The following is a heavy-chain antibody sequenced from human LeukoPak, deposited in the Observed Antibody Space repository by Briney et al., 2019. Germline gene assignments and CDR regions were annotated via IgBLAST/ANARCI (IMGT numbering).Heavy chain of an antibody. V-gene: IGHV3-11*01. CDR1: GFPFSNYW. CDR2: ISSSGSTI. D-gene: IGHD6-13*01. CDR3: ARDPYSSSWYYFDY. Sequence: GGSLRLSCTASGFPFSNYWMSWIRQAPGKGLEWVSYISSSGSTIYYADSVKGRFTISRDNAKNSLYLQMNSLRAEDTAVYYCARDPYSSSWYYFDYWGQGTLVTVSS. J-gene: IGHJ4*02.